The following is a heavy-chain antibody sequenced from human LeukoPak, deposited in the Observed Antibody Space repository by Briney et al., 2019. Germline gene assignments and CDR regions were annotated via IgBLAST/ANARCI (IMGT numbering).Heavy chain of an antibody. Sequence: GASVKVSCKASGYTFTGYYMHWVRQAPGQGLEWMGWINPNSGGTNYAQKFQGRVTMTRDTSISTAYMELSRLRSDDTAVYYCARIKVYSSSRKPYYYMDVWGKGTTVTISS. V-gene: IGHV1-2*02. CDR1: GYTFTGYY. J-gene: IGHJ6*03. CDR3: ARIKVYSSSRKPYYYMDV. D-gene: IGHD6-13*01. CDR2: INPNSGGT.